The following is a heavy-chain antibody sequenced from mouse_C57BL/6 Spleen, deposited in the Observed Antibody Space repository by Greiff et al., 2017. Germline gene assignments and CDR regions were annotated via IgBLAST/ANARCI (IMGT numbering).Heavy chain of an antibody. D-gene: IGHD2-2*01. CDR1: GYSITSGYY. Sequence: VQLQQSGPGLVKPSQSLSLTCSVTGYSITSGYYWNWIRQFPGNKLEWRGYISYDGSNNYNPSLKNRISITRDTSKNQFFLKLNSVTTEDTATYYCARGGYDVYFDYWGQGTTLTVAS. CDR3: ARGGYDVYFDY. V-gene: IGHV3-6*01. CDR2: ISYDGSN. J-gene: IGHJ2*01.